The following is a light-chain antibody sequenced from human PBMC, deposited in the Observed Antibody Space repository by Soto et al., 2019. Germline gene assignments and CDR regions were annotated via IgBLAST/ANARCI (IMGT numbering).Light chain of an antibody. CDR3: SSYTSTFTWV. Sequence: QSALTQPASVSGSPGQSITISCTGTNKDIGLHDFVSWHQQHPGKAPKFIIYGISNRPSGVSNRFSGSKSGNTASLTISGLQVDDEAHYYCSSYTSTFTWVFGGGTKPTVL. CDR2: GIS. V-gene: IGLV2-14*01. J-gene: IGLJ3*02. CDR1: NKDIGLHDF.